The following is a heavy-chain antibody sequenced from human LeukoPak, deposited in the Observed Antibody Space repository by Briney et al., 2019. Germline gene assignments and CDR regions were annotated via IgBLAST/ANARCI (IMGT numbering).Heavy chain of an antibody. V-gene: IGHV1-69*13. CDR1: GDTFNSYG. CDR2: IIPIYGTA. J-gene: IGHJ4*02. Sequence: ASVKVSCKASGASGDTFNSYGFSWLRQAPGQGLQWMGGIIPIYGTAKYTEKFQGRVTITADESTSTAYMELSSLRSEDTAVYYCARALYTESSYFDYWGQGTLVTVSS. D-gene: IGHD4-11*01. CDR3: ARALYTESSYFDY.